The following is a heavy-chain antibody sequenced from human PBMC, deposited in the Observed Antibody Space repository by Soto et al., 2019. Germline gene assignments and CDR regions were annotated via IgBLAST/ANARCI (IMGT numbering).Heavy chain of an antibody. CDR1: GGTFSSYA. CDR3: ARVKRGEYSSSEVYFDY. Sequence: QVQLVQSGAEVKKPGSSVKVSCKASGGTFSSYAISWVRQAPGQGLEWMGGIIPIFGTANYAQKFQGRVTITADESTSTAYMELSSLRSEDTAVYYCARVKRGEYSSSEVYFDYWGQGTLVTVSS. V-gene: IGHV1-69*12. CDR2: IIPIFGTA. J-gene: IGHJ4*02. D-gene: IGHD6-6*01.